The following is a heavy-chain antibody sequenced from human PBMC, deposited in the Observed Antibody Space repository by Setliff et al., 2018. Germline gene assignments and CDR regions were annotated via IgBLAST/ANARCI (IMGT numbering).Heavy chain of an antibody. CDR3: ARDVYDFRTGQADP. Sequence: LRLSCAASVFVVMNNEMSWVRQAPGKGLEWISVTYRSGVTNYADSVKGRFSISRDNSKNTLFLQMNSLRAEDTAVYYCARDVYDFRTGQADPWGQGTLVTVSS. CDR1: VFVVMNNE. V-gene: IGHV3-53*01. J-gene: IGHJ5*02. D-gene: IGHD3-3*01. CDR2: TYRSGVT.